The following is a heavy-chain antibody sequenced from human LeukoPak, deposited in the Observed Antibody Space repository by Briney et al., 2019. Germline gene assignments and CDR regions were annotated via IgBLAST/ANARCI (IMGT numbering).Heavy chain of an antibody. D-gene: IGHD3-10*01. CDR1: GGTFSSYA. V-gene: IGHV1-69*13. CDR2: IIPIFGTA. Sequence: GASVKVSCKASGGTFSSYAISWVRQAPGQGLEWMGGIIPIFGTANYAQKFQGRVTITADESTSTAYMELSSLRSEDTAVYYCARFPMVRGVKAFDYWGQGTLVTVSS. CDR3: ARFPMVRGVKAFDY. J-gene: IGHJ4*02.